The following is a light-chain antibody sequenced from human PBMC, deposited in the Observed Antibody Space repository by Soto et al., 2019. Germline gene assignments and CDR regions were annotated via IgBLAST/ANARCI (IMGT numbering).Light chain of an antibody. Sequence: EIQRTQSPSSLSASVGDTVTITCRASQSISSYLNWYQQKPGKAPKLLIYAASSLQSGVPSRFSGSVSGTDFTLTISSLQTADFATYYCQQSYSTLPITFGQGTRLEI. V-gene: IGKV1-39*01. CDR3: QQSYSTLPIT. J-gene: IGKJ5*01. CDR2: AAS. CDR1: QSISSY.